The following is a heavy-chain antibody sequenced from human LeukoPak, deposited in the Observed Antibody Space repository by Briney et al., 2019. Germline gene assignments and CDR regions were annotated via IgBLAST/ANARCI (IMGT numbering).Heavy chain of an antibody. CDR1: GFTFSDYY. CDR3: ARDHGPLHTYYYGSGSYYADY. CDR2: ISSSGSTI. V-gene: IGHV3-11*01. J-gene: IGHJ4*02. Sequence: PGGSLRLPCAASGFTFSDYYMSWIRQAPGKGLEWVSYISSSGSTIYYADSVKGRFTISRDNAKNSLYLQMNSLRAEDTAVYYCARDHGPLHTYYYGSGSYYADYWGQGTLVTVSS. D-gene: IGHD3-10*01.